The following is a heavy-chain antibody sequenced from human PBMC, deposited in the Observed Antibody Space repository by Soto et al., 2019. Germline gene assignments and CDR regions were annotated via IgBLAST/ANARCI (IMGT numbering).Heavy chain of an antibody. Sequence: ASVKVSCKASGYTFTSYAMHWVRQAPGQRLEGMGWINAGNGNTKYSQKFQGRVTITRDTSASTADMELSSLRSEDTAVYYCARERPWFGELLYDYWGQGTLVTVSS. D-gene: IGHD3-10*01. CDR3: ARERPWFGELLYDY. CDR2: INAGNGNT. CDR1: GYTFTSYA. V-gene: IGHV1-3*01. J-gene: IGHJ4*02.